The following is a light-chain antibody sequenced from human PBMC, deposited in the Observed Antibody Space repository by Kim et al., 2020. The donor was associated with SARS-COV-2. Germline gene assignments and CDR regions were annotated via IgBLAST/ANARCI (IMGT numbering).Light chain of an antibody. J-gene: IGLJ3*02. Sequence: SSELTQDPAVSVALGQTVRITCQGDSLRNYYASWYQQKPGQAPVLVIHGKNNRPSGIPDRFSGSTSGHTASLTITGAQAEDEADYYCNSRDSSGNHWVFG. CDR3: NSRDSSGNHWV. V-gene: IGLV3-19*01. CDR2: GKN. CDR1: SLRNYY.